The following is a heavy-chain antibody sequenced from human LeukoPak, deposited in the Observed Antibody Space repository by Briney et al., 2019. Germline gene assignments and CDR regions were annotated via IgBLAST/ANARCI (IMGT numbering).Heavy chain of an antibody. Sequence: GGSLRLSCAGSGFTFSSYAMHWVRQAPGKGLEWVAVISYDGSNKYYADSVKGRFTISRDNSKNTLYLQMNSLRAEDTAVYYCARGGDIVLMVYALFDYWGQGTLVTVSS. V-gene: IGHV3-30-3*01. CDR3: ARGGDIVLMVYALFDY. D-gene: IGHD2-8*01. J-gene: IGHJ4*02. CDR2: ISYDGSNK. CDR1: GFTFSSYA.